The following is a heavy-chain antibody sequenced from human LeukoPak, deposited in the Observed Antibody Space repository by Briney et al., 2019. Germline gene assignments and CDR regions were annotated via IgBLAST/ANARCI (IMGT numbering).Heavy chain of an antibody. CDR2: ISGSGGST. D-gene: IGHD3-22*01. Sequence: GGTLRLSCAASGFIFSSYGMSWVRQAPGNGLEWVSAISGSGGSTYYADSVKGRFTISRDNSKNTLYLQMNSLRAEDTAVYYCAKSDYYDSSGYFPIDYWGQGTLVTVSS. CDR3: AKSDYYDSSGYFPIDY. CDR1: GFIFSSYG. V-gene: IGHV3-23*01. J-gene: IGHJ4*02.